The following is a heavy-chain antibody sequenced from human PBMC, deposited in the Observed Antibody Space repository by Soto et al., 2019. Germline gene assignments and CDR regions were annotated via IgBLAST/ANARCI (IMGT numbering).Heavy chain of an antibody. CDR1: YGSIIIHSYC. D-gene: IGHD3-10*01. J-gene: IGHJ4*02. V-gene: IGHV4-39*01. CDR3: ARRGSGSYHDY. CDR2: ISYSGST. Sequence: SKTLFLTYTVSYGSIIIHSYCWGRIRQSPEKGLEWIASISYSGSTYYNPTLKSRLIISVDASKSQFSLKLSSVTAADTAVYYCARRGSGSYHDYWGQGTLVTVSS.